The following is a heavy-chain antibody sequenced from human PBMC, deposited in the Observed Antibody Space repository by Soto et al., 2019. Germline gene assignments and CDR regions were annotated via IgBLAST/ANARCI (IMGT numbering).Heavy chain of an antibody. Sequence: LRLSCAASGFTDSNSWMSWVRQATGKGLEWVGRIKSKTDGGTTDYAAPVKGRFTISRDDSKNTLYLQMNSLKTEDTAVYYCTTDLYCSRTRCYAEMFDYWGQATLVTVSS. CDR1: GFTDSNSW. D-gene: IGHD2-2*01. V-gene: IGHV3-15*01. CDR2: IKSKTDGGTT. J-gene: IGHJ4*02. CDR3: TTDLYCSRTRCYAEMFDY.